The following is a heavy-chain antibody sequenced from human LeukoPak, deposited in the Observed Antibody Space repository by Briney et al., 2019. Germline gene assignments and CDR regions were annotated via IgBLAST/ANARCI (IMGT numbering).Heavy chain of an antibody. Sequence: PGGSLRLSCAASGFTFSSYSMNWVRQAPGNGLEWVSSISSSSSYIYYADSVKGRFTISRDNAKNSLYLQMNSLRAEDTAVYYCARATDYDFWSGYSKYYFDYWGQGTLVTVSS. V-gene: IGHV3-21*01. CDR3: ARATDYDFWSGYSKYYFDY. CDR2: ISSSSSYI. D-gene: IGHD3-3*01. CDR1: GFTFSSYS. J-gene: IGHJ4*02.